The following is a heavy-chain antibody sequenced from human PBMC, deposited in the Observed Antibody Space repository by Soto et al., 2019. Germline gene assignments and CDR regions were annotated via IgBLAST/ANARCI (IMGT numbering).Heavy chain of an antibody. D-gene: IGHD1-26*01. Sequence: EVQLVESGGGLVKPGGSLRLSCVASGFTFSTYSMNWVRQAPGKGLEWVSSISRSSGYISYADSVKGRFTLSRDNAKNSLYLQMNSLRADDTAVYYGARIFIYSGSPYYFDCWGQGTLVTVSS. CDR1: GFTFSTYS. CDR3: ARIFIYSGSPYYFDC. J-gene: IGHJ4*02. CDR2: ISRSSGYI. V-gene: IGHV3-21*01.